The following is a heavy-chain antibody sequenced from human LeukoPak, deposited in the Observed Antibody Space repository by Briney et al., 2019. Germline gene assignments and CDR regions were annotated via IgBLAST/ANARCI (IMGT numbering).Heavy chain of an antibody. CDR3: ARDLRRFSLYGPSFDY. D-gene: IGHD3-10*01. Sequence: SETLSLTCTVSGGSISSYYWSWIRQPAGKGLEWIGRIYTSGSTNYNPSLKSRVSMSVDTSKNQFSLKLSSVTAADTAVYYCARDLRRFSLYGPSFDYWGQGTLVTVSS. V-gene: IGHV4-4*07. CDR2: IYTSGST. CDR1: GGSISSYY. J-gene: IGHJ4*02.